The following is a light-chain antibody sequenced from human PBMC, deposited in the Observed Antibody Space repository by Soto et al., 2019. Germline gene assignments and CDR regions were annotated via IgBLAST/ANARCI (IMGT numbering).Light chain of an antibody. CDR3: QPHYTYWWT. J-gene: IGKJ1*01. CDR2: DGS. CDR1: QSISGY. V-gene: IGKV1-5*01. Sequence: DIQMTQSPSTLSASVGDRVTITCRASQSISGYLAWYQQKPGEAPKLLIYDGSTLESGVPSRFSGSGSVTQVTLTFSGLKPEDLDTHYCQPHYTYWWTFGHGTKVAI.